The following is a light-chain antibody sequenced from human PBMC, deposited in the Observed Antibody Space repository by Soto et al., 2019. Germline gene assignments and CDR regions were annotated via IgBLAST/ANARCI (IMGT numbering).Light chain of an antibody. CDR2: DVS. CDR1: QIISRW. Sequence: IQMTQSPSSLSAAVGDRVTITFRASQIISRWLAWYQQKPGKAPKVLIYDVSSLESGVPSRFSGSGSCTEFTLSISSLQPDDSATYYCQQYNTFWTFGQGTKADIK. V-gene: IGKV1-5*01. CDR3: QQYNTFWT. J-gene: IGKJ1*01.